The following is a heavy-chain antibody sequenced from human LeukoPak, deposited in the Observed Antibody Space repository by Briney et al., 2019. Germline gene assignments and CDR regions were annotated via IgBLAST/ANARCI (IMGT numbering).Heavy chain of an antibody. V-gene: IGHV1-18*01. D-gene: IGHD6-6*01. J-gene: IGHJ4*02. CDR1: DYTFTNYG. CDR2: ISAYTGKT. Sequence: ASVKVSCKASDYTFTNYGITWVRQASGQGIEWMGWISAYTGKTNSAQKLQGRVTMTTDTSTSTAYMELRSLRSDDTAVYYCARVPYEQLVLFDYWGQGTLVTVSS. CDR3: ARVPYEQLVLFDY.